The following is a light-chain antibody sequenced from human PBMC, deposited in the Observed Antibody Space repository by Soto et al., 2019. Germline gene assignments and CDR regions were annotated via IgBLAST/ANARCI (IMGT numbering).Light chain of an antibody. CDR1: SGHNSYA. CDR3: QTWSTDIRV. CDR2: LNSDGSH. V-gene: IGLV4-69*01. J-gene: IGLJ3*02. Sequence: QLVLTQTPSASASLGASVKLTCTLSSGHNSYAIAWHQQHPEKGPRYLMKLNSDGSHSKGDGIPDRFSGSSSGAERYLTISSLQSEDEADYYCQTWSTDIRVFGGGTKLTVL.